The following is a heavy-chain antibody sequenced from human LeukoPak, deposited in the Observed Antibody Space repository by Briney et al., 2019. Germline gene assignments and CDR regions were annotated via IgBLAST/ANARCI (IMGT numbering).Heavy chain of an antibody. CDR2: IYTSGST. D-gene: IGHD5-12*01. CDR1: GGSISSYY. Sequence: SETLSLTCTVSGGSISSYYWSWLRQPAGKGLEWIGRIYTSGSTNYNPSLKSRVTMSVDTSKNQFSLKLSSVTAADTAVYYCATEPSGYDTGWFDPWGQGTLVTVSS. V-gene: IGHV4-4*07. CDR3: ATEPSGYDTGWFDP. J-gene: IGHJ5*02.